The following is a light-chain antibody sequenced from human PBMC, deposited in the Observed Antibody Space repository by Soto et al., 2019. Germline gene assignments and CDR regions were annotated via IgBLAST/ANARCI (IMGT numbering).Light chain of an antibody. V-gene: IGKV1-6*01. J-gene: IGKJ4*01. CDR2: AAS. Sequence: AIQLTQSPSSLSASVGDIVTISCRASQGLSSYLAWYQQKPGKAPKLLIYAASTLQTGGPSRFSGSGSGTDCTLTISSLQPEGFATEGCLQDYNYPRTFGGGTQVDIK. CDR1: QGLSSY. CDR3: LQDYNYPRT.